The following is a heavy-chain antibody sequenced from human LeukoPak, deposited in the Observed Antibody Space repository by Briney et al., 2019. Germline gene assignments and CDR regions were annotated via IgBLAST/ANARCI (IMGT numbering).Heavy chain of an antibody. D-gene: IGHD2-2*01. CDR1: GFTFSSYS. V-gene: IGHV3-48*02. CDR3: ARGFSSRHFNCYYYGMDV. CDR2: ISSSSSTI. J-gene: IGHJ6*02. Sequence: GGSLRLSCAASGFTFSSYSMNWVRQAPGKGLEWVSYISSSSSTIYYADSVKGRFAISRDNAKNSLYLQMNSLRDEDTAVYYCARGFSSRHFNCYYYGMDVWGQGTTVTVSS.